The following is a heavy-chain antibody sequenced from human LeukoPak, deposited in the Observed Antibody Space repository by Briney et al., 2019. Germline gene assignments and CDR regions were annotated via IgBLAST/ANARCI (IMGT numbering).Heavy chain of an antibody. Sequence: GGSLRLSCAASGFTFSSYSMNWVRQAPGKGLEWVSAITYSGGKTNYADSVKGRFTISRDNSKNTLYLQMNSLRADDTAIYYCAKDPPHSPFDYWGQGTLVTVSS. J-gene: IGHJ4*02. CDR2: ITYSGGKT. CDR1: GFTFSSYS. CDR3: AKDPPHSPFDY. V-gene: IGHV3-23*01. D-gene: IGHD2-15*01.